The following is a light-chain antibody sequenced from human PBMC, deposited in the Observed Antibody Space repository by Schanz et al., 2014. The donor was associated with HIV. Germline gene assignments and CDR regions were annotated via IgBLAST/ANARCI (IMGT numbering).Light chain of an antibody. CDR3: QSYDSGLSGIL. V-gene: IGLV1-40*01. Sequence: QSVLTQPPSVSGAPGQRVTISCTGSSSNIGAGYDVHWYQQLPGTAPKLLIYGNSNRPSGVPDRFSGSKSGSSASLDISGLQAEDEADHYCQSYDSGLSGILFGGGTKLTVL. CDR1: SSNIGAGYD. J-gene: IGLJ2*01. CDR2: GNS.